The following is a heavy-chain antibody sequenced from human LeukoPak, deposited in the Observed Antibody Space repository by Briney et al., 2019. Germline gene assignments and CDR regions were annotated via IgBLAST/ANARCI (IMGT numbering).Heavy chain of an antibody. V-gene: IGHV4-34*01. J-gene: IGHJ4*02. Sequence: SETLSLTCAVYVGSFSGYYWSWIPQPPGKGLERIGEINDSGSTNYNPSPQSRVSTSVATSKNQFSLTLSSVTAADTAVYYCARHGAAVAGTFEHLVYWGQGTLVTVSS. CDR3: ARHGAAVAGTFEHLVY. CDR1: VGSFSGYY. D-gene: IGHD6-19*01. CDR2: INDSGST.